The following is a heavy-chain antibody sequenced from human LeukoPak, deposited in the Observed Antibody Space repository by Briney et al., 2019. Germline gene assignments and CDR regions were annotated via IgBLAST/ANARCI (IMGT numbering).Heavy chain of an antibody. CDR3: ARVLSSGYSPFDY. CDR2: ITSTGSTV. D-gene: IGHD3-22*01. J-gene: IGHJ4*02. V-gene: IGHV3-11*01. Sequence: PGGPLRLSCAASGFTFSDYYMTWIRQAPGKGLEWLSYITSTGSTVYYADSVKGRFTVSRDNTKNSLSLQMTSLSAEDTAVYYCARVLSSGYSPFDYWGQGILVSVSS. CDR1: GFTFSDYY.